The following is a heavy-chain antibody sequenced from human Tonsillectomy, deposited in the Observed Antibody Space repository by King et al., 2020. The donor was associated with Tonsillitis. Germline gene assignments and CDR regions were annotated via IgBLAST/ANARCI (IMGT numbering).Heavy chain of an antibody. Sequence: QLVQSGAEVKKPGASVKVSCKASGYTFTSYYMHWVRQAPGQGLEWMGIIKPSGGSTSYAQKFQGRVTMTRDTFTSAVYMELSSLRSEDTAVYYCARDRHGEPGSRGGMDVWGQGTTVTVSS. D-gene: IGHD1-26*01. CDR2: IKPSGGST. CDR1: GYTFTSYY. CDR3: ARDRHGEPGSRGGMDV. J-gene: IGHJ6*02. V-gene: IGHV1-46*03.